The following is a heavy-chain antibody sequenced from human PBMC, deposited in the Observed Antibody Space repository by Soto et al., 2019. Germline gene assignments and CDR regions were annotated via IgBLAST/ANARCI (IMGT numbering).Heavy chain of an antibody. CDR2: ISAYNANT. CDR3: ARSYYDSRGETQSDY. J-gene: IGHJ4*02. D-gene: IGHD3-22*01. V-gene: IGHV1-18*01. Sequence: QQAHGHGLEWMGWISAYNANTNYAQKLQGRVTMTTDTSTSTTYMELRSLRSDDTAVYYCARSYYDSRGETQSDYWGQGTLGTVSS.